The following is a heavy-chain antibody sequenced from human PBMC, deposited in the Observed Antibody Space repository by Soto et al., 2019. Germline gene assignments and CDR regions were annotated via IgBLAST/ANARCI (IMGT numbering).Heavy chain of an antibody. D-gene: IGHD2-15*01. CDR3: ASDRSGGPIVVPWFDP. CDR1: GFTFSSYW. CDR2: IKQDGSEK. J-gene: IGHJ5*02. V-gene: IGHV3-7*01. Sequence: GGSLRLSCAASGFTFSSYWMSWVRQAPGKGLEWVANIKQDGSEKFYVDSVKGRFTISRDNAKNSLYLQMNSLRAEDTAVYYCASDRSGGPIVVPWFDPWGQGTLVTVSS.